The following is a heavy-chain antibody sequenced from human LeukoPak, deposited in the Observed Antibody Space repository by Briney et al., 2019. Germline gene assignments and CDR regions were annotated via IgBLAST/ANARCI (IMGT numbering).Heavy chain of an antibody. D-gene: IGHD3-10*01. V-gene: IGHV3-23*01. CDR3: ARTYYYGSGSQKGFDD. CDR1: GFTFSSYA. J-gene: IGHJ4*02. Sequence: GGSLRLSCAASGFTFSSYAMSWVRQAPGKGLEWVSAISGSGGSTYYADSVKGRFTISRDNSKNTLYLQMNSLRAEDTAVYYCARTYYYGSGSQKGFDDWGQGTLVTVSS. CDR2: ISGSGGST.